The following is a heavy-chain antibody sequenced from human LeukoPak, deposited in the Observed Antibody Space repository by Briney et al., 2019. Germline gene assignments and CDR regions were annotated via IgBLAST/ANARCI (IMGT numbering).Heavy chain of an antibody. D-gene: IGHD4-17*01. CDR1: GGSFSGYY. CDR3: ASAEDGRFDY. CDR2: INHSGST. J-gene: IGHJ4*02. Sequence: SETLSLTCAVYGGSFSGYYWSWIRQPPGKGLEWIGEINHSGSTNYNPSLKSRVTISVDTSKNQFSLKLSSVTAADTAVYYCASAEDGRFDYWGQGTLVTVSS. V-gene: IGHV4-34*01.